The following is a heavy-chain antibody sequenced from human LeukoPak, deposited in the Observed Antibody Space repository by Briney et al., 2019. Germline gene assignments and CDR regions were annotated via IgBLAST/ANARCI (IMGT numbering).Heavy chain of an antibody. V-gene: IGHV3-20*04. J-gene: IGHJ4*02. CDR1: GFTLDDYC. D-gene: IGHD1-1*01. CDR3: ARVGPIIETGTYFDY. Sequence: PGRSLRLSWAVAGFTLDDYCMRWVRHAPGEGLEWVSGINWIGGSTGYADSGKGRFTISRGNAKNSLYRLVNSVRAEDTALYYCARVGPIIETGTYFDYWGQGTLVTVSS. CDR2: INWIGGST.